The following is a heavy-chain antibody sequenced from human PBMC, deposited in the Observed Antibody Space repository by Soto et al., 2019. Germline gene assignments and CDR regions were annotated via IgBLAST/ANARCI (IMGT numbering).Heavy chain of an antibody. D-gene: IGHD3-16*02. CDR2: ISYDGKNI. J-gene: IGHJ1*01. Sequence: VESGGGVVQPGGSLRLSCAASGFNLDSYAMNWVRQAPGKGHEWVATISYDGKNIYYADFVRGPFTISKDNSNNILYPRLTALTPEDTALYYCARDYGALPADRFSYWGQGTLATVSP. V-gene: IGHV3-30*03. CDR1: GFNLDSYA. CDR3: ARDYGALPADRFSY.